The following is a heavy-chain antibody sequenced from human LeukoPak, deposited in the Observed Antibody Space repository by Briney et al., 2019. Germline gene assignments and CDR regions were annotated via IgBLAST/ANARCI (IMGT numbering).Heavy chain of an antibody. Sequence: TGGSLRLSCAASGFTVSSNYMSWVRQAPGKGLEWVSYISGSGSPIYYADSMKGRFTISRDNAKNSLYLQMNSLRADDTAVYYCARDRGAARHFDYWGQGTLVTVSS. J-gene: IGHJ4*02. V-gene: IGHV3-11*04. CDR2: ISGSGSPI. CDR1: GFTVSSNY. CDR3: ARDRGAARHFDY. D-gene: IGHD6-6*01.